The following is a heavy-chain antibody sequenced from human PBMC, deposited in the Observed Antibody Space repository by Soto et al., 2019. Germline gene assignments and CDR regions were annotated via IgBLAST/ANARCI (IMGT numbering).Heavy chain of an antibody. D-gene: IGHD3-22*01. CDR1: GYTFTSYD. CDR2: MNPNSGNT. Sequence: ASVKVSCKASGYTFTSYDINWVLQAPGQGPEWMGWMNPNSGNTGYAQKFQGRVTMTRNTSISTAYMELSSLRSEDTAVYYCARMYYYDSSGYYHDDAFDIWGQGTMVTVSS. J-gene: IGHJ3*02. V-gene: IGHV1-8*01. CDR3: ARMYYYDSSGYYHDDAFDI.